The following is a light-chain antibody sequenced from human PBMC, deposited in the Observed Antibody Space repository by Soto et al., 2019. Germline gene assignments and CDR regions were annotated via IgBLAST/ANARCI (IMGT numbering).Light chain of an antibody. J-gene: IGKJ1*01. CDR3: HQYNNWPPWT. CDR1: HRISDT. V-gene: IGKV3-15*01. Sequence: EIVMTQSPATLSVSPWERATLSWRVSHRISDTLAWYQQKPGQAPRLLIFGSSTRAPGIPARFSGSGSGTEFTLTISSLQSEDYAVYYCHQYNNWPPWTFGQGTKVDIK. CDR2: GSS.